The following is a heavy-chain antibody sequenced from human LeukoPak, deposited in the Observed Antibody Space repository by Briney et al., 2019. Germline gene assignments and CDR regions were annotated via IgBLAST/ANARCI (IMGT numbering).Heavy chain of an antibody. Sequence: LAGGSLRLSCEASGFTFDAYAMHWVRQAPGKGLEWVSLINKDDSATYYADSVKGRFTISRDNSKNSLYLQMNSLRSEDTALYYCATWAFYHSLDVWGQGTTVTVSS. D-gene: IGHD1-26*01. J-gene: IGHJ6*02. CDR2: INKDDSAT. CDR1: GFTFDAYA. CDR3: ATWAFYHSLDV. V-gene: IGHV3-43*02.